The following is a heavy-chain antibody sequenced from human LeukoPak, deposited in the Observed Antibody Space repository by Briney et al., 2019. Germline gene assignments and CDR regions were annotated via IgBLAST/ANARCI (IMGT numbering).Heavy chain of an antibody. D-gene: IGHD3-22*01. J-gene: IGHJ4*02. CDR3: AREYFYNISGYRALRY. V-gene: IGHV3-7*01. Sequence: GGPLRLSCAASGFTFNDFWMTWVREAPGKGLEWVANIKEHGSEKYYVDSVKRRLIITRDNPKNTLYLQMHSLRAEDTAVYYCAREYFYNISGYRALRYWGQGTLVSAS. CDR2: IKEHGSEK. CDR1: GFTFNDFW.